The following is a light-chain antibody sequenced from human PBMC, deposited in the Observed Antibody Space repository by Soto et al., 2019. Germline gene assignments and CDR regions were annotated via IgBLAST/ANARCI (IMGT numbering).Light chain of an antibody. CDR3: CSNAGSLWV. Sequence: QSVLTQPRSVSGSPGQSVTISCTGTSNDVGAYNYVSWYQEHPGKAPKLIIYDVSKRPSGVPDRFSGHKSGNTASLFISGLQADDEADYYCCSNAGSLWVFGGGTKVTVL. V-gene: IGLV2-11*01. J-gene: IGLJ3*02. CDR1: SNDVGAYNY. CDR2: DVS.